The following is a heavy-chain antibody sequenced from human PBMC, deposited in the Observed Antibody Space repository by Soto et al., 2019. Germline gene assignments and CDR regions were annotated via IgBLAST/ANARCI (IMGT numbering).Heavy chain of an antibody. J-gene: IGHJ4*02. D-gene: IGHD1-20*01. CDR1: GGSISSGGYY. Sequence: QVQLQESGPGLVKPSQTLSLTCTVSGGSISSGGYYWSWIRQHPGKGLEWIGYFYYSGSTYYNPSLTSRVTISVHTSKNQFSLKLSSVTAADTAVYYCARGGLYNWDYFAYWGQGTLVTVSS. CDR2: FYYSGST. CDR3: ARGGLYNWDYFAY. V-gene: IGHV4-31*03.